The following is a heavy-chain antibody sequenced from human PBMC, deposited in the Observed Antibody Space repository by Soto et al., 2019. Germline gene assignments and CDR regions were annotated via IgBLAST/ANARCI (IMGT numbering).Heavy chain of an antibody. CDR3: GRGPSPRAPAGGTPYYYAMDV. V-gene: IGHV1-8*02. D-gene: IGHD6-13*01. J-gene: IGHJ6*02. Sequence: ASVKVSCKASGYDFTAYDINWVRQASGQGLEWMGWMNPINGAAGSARRFQGRVSMTRSTATGTAYLELTNLRSDDTAVYFCGRGPSPRAPAGGTPYYYAMDVWGQGTTVTV. CDR1: GYDFTAYD. CDR2: MNPINGAA.